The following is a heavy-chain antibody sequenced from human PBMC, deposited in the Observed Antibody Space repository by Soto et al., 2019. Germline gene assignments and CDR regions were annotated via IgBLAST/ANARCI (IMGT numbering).Heavy chain of an antibody. D-gene: IGHD1-26*01. CDR3: ARDGVGAYYYGMDV. Sequence: GASVRVSWKASGCTFTSYYMHWVRHAPGQGLEWMGIINPSGGSTSYAQKFQGRVTMTRDTSTSTVYMELSSLRSEDTAVYYCARDGVGAYYYGMDVWRQGTTVTVSS. CDR1: GCTFTSYY. CDR2: INPSGGST. J-gene: IGHJ6*02. V-gene: IGHV1-46*01.